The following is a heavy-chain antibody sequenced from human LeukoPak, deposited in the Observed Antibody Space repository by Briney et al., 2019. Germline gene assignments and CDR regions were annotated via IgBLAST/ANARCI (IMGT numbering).Heavy chain of an antibody. Sequence: PGGSLRLSCVASGFTFSTHAMTWVRQAPGKGLEWVSAISGSGGSTYYADSAKGRFTISRDNSKNALYLQMNSLRDEDTAVYYCARVRGTALVNVYFDYWSQGTLVTVSS. D-gene: IGHD2-21*02. CDR1: GFTFSTHA. CDR3: ARVRGTALVNVYFDY. J-gene: IGHJ4*02. CDR2: ISGSGGST. V-gene: IGHV3-23*01.